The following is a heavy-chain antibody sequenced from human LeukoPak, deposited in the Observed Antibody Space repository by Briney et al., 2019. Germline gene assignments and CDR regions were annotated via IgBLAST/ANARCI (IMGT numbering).Heavy chain of an antibody. Sequence: PGGSLRLSCAASGFTFSSYAMSWVRQAPGKGLEWVSAISGSGGSTYYADSVKGRFTISRDNSKNTLYLQMNSLRAEDTAVYYCAKSNRVSRSRYYYYMDVWGKGTTVTVSS. CDR1: GFTFSSYA. CDR3: AKSNRVSRSRYYYYMDV. V-gene: IGHV3-23*01. D-gene: IGHD6-13*01. CDR2: ISGSGGST. J-gene: IGHJ6*03.